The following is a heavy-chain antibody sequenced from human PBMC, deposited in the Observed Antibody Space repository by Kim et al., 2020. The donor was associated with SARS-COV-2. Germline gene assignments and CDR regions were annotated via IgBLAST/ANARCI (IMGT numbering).Heavy chain of an antibody. CDR1: GFTFSSYA. CDR2: ISGSGGST. J-gene: IGHJ4*02. Sequence: GGSLSLSCAASGFTFSSYAMSWVRQAPGKGLEWVSAISGSGGSTYYADSVKGRFTISRDNSKNTLYLQRNSLRAEDTAVYYCAGNFDWKAGGNYFDYWGQGTLVTVSS. V-gene: IGHV3-23*01. CDR3: AGNFDWKAGGNYFDY. D-gene: IGHD3-9*01.